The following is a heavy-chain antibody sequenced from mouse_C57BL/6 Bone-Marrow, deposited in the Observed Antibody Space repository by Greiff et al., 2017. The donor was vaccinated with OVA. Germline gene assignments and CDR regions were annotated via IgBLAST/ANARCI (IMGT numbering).Heavy chain of an antibody. J-gene: IGHJ2*01. CDR3: ARKGLNFDY. Sequence: QVQLQQSGAELVRPGTSVKVSCKASGYAFTNYLIEWVKQRPGQGLEWFGVINPGSGGTNYNEKFKGKATLTADKSSSTAYMQLSSLTSEDSAVYFCARKGLNFDYWGQGTTLTVSS. CDR1: GYAFTNYL. CDR2: INPGSGGT. D-gene: IGHD1-3*01. V-gene: IGHV1-54*01.